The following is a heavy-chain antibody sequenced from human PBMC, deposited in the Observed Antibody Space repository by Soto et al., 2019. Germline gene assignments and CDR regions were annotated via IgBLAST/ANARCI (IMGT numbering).Heavy chain of an antibody. CDR1: GFTFSSYW. CDR3: ARDPFSGIAAAGTRLNYFDY. Sequence: GGSLRLSCAASGFTFSSYWMSWVRQAPGKGLEWVANIKQDGSEKYYVDSVKGRFTISRDNAKNSLYLQMNSLRAEDTAVYYCARDPFSGIAAAGTRLNYFDYWGQGTLVTVSS. V-gene: IGHV3-7*01. J-gene: IGHJ4*02. D-gene: IGHD6-13*01. CDR2: IKQDGSEK.